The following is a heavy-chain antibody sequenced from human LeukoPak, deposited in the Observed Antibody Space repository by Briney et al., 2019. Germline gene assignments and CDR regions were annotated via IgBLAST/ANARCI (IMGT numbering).Heavy chain of an antibody. CDR3: ARGWGPYDGSADYFGLDY. V-gene: IGHV3-20*04. CDR2: IDWNGGTT. J-gene: IGHJ4*02. CDR1: GFTFDEYG. D-gene: IGHD3-22*01. Sequence: GGSLRLSCAASGFTFDEYGMSWVRQAPGKGLEWVAGIDWNGGTTGYADSVKGRFTISRDNAKNSVSLQLNSLRADDTALYYCARGWGPYDGSADYFGLDYWGQGTPVTVSS.